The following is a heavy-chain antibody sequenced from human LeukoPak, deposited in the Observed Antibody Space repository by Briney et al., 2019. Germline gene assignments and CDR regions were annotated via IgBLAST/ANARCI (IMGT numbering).Heavy chain of an antibody. V-gene: IGHV3-23*01. D-gene: IGHD4-17*01. CDR3: AKDLKPVTTSYYFDY. CDR1: GFTFSSYA. J-gene: IGHJ4*02. CDR2: ISGSGGST. Sequence: PGGSLRLSCAASGFTFSSYAMSWVRQAPGKGLEWVSAISGSGGSTYYADSVKGRFTISRDNSKNTLYLQMNSLRAEDTAVYYCAKDLKPVTTSYYFDYWGQGTLVTVSS.